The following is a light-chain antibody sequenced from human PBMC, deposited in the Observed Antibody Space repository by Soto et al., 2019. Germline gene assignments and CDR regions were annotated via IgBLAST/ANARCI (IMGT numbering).Light chain of an antibody. CDR3: QKFQTLPT. CDR1: QGINNY. Sequence: DVQLTQSPSSLSASVGDRVTITCRASQGINNYLAWYQQKPGKVPNLLIYSASTLQSGVPSRFSGSGSVTDFTLTISRLQPEDVVSSYCQKFQTLPTFGGGTKVEI. J-gene: IGKJ4*01. CDR2: SAS. V-gene: IGKV1-27*01.